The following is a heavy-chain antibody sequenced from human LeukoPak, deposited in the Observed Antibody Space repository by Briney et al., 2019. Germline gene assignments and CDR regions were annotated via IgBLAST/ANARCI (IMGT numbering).Heavy chain of an antibody. CDR3: AAAMRYYYYGMDV. CDR1: GFTVSSNY. V-gene: IGHV3-53*01. D-gene: IGHD2-2*01. Sequence: GGSLRLSCAASGFTVSSNYMSWVRQAPGKGLEWVSVIYSGGSTYYADSVKGRFTISRDNSKNTLYLQMNSLRAADTAVYYCAAAMRYYYYGMDVWGQGTTVTVSS. J-gene: IGHJ6*02. CDR2: IYSGGST.